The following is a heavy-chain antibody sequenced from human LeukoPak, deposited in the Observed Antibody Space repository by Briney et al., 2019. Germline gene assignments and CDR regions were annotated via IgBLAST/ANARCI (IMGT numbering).Heavy chain of an antibody. V-gene: IGHV5-51*01. D-gene: IGHD6-6*01. J-gene: IGHJ4*02. CDR2: IYPGDSDT. CDR3: ARESTSSSPFDY. Sequence: GESLKISCKGSGNIFTTYWIAWVRQMPGKGLEWMGIIYPGDSDTRYSPSFQGQVTISADKSISTAYLQWSSLKASDTAMYYCARESTSSSPFDYWGQGTLVTVSS. CDR1: GNIFTTYW.